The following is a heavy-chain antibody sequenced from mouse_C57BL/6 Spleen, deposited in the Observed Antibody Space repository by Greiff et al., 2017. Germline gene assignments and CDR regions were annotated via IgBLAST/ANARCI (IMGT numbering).Heavy chain of an antibody. CDR2: ISSGSSTI. CDR3: ARRYYGSRDYAMDY. V-gene: IGHV5-17*01. CDR1: GFTFSDYG. Sequence: DVHLVESGGGLVKPGGSLKLSCAASGFTFSDYGMHWVRQAPEKGLEWVAYISSGSSTIYYADTVKGRFTISRDNAKNTLFLQMTSLRSEDTAMYYCARRYYGSRDYAMDYWGQGTSVTVSS. D-gene: IGHD1-1*01. J-gene: IGHJ4*01.